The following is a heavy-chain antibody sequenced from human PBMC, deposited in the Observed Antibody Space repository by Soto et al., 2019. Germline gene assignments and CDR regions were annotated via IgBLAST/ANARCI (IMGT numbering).Heavy chain of an antibody. CDR2: IFPGDSDT. Sequence: GDSLKISCKGSGYSFTTYWIGWVRQMPGKGLEWMGIIFPGDSDTRYSPSFQGQVTISADKSISTAYLQWSSLKASATAMYYCATCRGMAGTIDYWGQGTLVTVSS. V-gene: IGHV5-51*01. J-gene: IGHJ4*01. CDR1: GYSFTTYW. D-gene: IGHD6-19*01. CDR3: ATCRGMAGTIDY.